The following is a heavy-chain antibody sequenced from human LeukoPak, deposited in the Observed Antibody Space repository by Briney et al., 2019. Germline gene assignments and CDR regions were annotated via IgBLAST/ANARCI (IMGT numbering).Heavy chain of an antibody. V-gene: IGHV3-23*01. CDR2: IGGSGGSP. J-gene: IGHJ4*02. Sequence: PGGSLRLSCGASGFTFSTYVMTWVRQAPGKGLEWVSSIGGSGGSPYHGNSVKGRFSISRDNSKNTLYLQMNSLRDEDTAVYYCAKGGIGFSSGLDYWGQGTLVTVTS. D-gene: IGHD5-18*01. CDR1: GFTFSTYV. CDR3: AKGGIGFSSGLDY.